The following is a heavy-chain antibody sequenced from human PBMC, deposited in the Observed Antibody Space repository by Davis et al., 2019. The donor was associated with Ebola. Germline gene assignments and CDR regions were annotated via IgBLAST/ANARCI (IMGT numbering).Heavy chain of an antibody. CDR2: ISSDGTT. D-gene: IGHD2-15*01. CDR1: GLTVSSNY. CDR3: AKWDCSGGSCYGMDV. Sequence: GESLKISCAASGLTVSSNYMSWVRQAPGKGLEWVSVISSDGTTYFADSVKGRFTISRDNAKNTLYLQMNSLRAEDTAVYYCAKWDCSGGSCYGMDVWGQGTTVTVSS. J-gene: IGHJ6*02. V-gene: IGHV3-53*01.